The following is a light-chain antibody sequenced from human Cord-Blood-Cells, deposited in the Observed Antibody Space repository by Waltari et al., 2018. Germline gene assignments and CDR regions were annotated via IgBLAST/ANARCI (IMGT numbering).Light chain of an antibody. J-gene: IGLJ2*01. V-gene: IGLV2-11*01. CDR3: CSYAGSVV. CDR1: SSDVGGYNY. Sequence: QSALTQPRSVSGSPGQSVTISCTGTSSDVGGYNYVSWYQQHPGKAPKLMIYDVSKRPSGVPDRFSGSKSGNTASLTISGLQAEDEADYYCCSYAGSVVFGGGTKL. CDR2: DVS.